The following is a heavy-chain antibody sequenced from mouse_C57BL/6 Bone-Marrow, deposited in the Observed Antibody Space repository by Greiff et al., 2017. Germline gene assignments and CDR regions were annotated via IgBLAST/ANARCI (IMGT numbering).Heavy chain of an antibody. CDR2: ISSGSSTI. Sequence: EVKLMESGGGLVKPGGSLKLSCAASGFTFSDYGMHWVRQAPEKGLEWVAYISSGSSTIYYADTVKGRFTISRDNAKNTLFLQMTSLRSEDTAMYYCARDWRWLPLGWWGQGTTLTVSS. J-gene: IGHJ2*01. V-gene: IGHV5-17*01. CDR3: ARDWRWLPLGW. D-gene: IGHD2-3*01. CDR1: GFTFSDYG.